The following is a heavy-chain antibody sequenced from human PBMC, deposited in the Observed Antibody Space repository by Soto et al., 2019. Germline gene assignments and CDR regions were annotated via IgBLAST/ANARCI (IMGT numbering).Heavy chain of an antibody. CDR1: GYTFTSYD. CDR2: MNPNSGNT. V-gene: IGHV1-8*01. Sequence: ASVKVSCKASGYTFTSYDINWVRQATGQGLEWMGWMNPNSGNTGYAQKFQGRVTMTRNTSISTAYMELSSLRSEDTAVYYCARVKLVGGYQRRSTTYYFDYWGQGTLVTVSS. D-gene: IGHD3-22*01. J-gene: IGHJ4*02. CDR3: ARVKLVGGYQRRSTTYYFDY.